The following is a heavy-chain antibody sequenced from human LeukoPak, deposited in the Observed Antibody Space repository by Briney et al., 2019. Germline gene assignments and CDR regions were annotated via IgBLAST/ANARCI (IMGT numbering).Heavy chain of an antibody. J-gene: IGHJ4*02. D-gene: IGHD4-23*01. V-gene: IGHV3-48*03. CDR2: ISSSGSTI. CDR3: ARDYGGSSPFDY. Sequence: GGSLRLSCAASGFTFSSYEMHWVRQAPGKGLGWVSYISSSGSTIYYADSVKGRFTISRDNAKNSLYLQMNSLRAEDTAVYYCARDYGGSSPFDYWGQGTLVTVSS. CDR1: GFTFSSYE.